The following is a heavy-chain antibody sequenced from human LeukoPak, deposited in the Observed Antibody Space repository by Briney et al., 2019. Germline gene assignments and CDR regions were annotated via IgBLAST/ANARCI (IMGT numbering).Heavy chain of an antibody. CDR1: GSSISRPSY. Sequence: PSETLSLTCTVSGSSISRPSYWGWMRQPPGKGREWIGSIYHTGSTYYTPSLESRVTMSVDKSKNQFSLELTSVTAEEKAVYYCARDGYSGYVGYFHYWGQGILVTVSS. CDR2: IYHTGST. CDR3: ARDGYSGYVGYFHY. J-gene: IGHJ4*02. V-gene: IGHV4-38-2*02. D-gene: IGHD5-12*01.